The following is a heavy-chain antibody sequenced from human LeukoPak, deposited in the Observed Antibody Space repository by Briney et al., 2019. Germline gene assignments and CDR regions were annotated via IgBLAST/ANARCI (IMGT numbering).Heavy chain of an antibody. Sequence: GGSLRLSCAASGFTFSNYWMNWVRQAPGKGLEWVAKIKQDESEKYYVDSVKGRFTISRDNAKNSLYLQMNSLRAEDTAVYYCARRGDVGIAARRAPFDYWGQGTLVTVSS. CDR1: GFTFSNYW. D-gene: IGHD6-6*01. CDR3: ARRGDVGIAARRAPFDY. CDR2: IKQDESEK. J-gene: IGHJ4*02. V-gene: IGHV3-7*01.